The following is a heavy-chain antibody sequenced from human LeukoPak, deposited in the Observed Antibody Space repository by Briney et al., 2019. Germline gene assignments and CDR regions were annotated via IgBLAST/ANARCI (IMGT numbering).Heavy chain of an antibody. Sequence: GGSLRLSCAASEFTFSNFWMSWVRQAPGKGLEWVANIKQDGSEKYYVDSVKGRFTISRDNAKNSLYLQMNSLTAEDTAVYYCATSSHFYGMAVWGQGTTVTVSS. CDR1: EFTFSNFW. CDR3: ATSSHFYGMAV. D-gene: IGHD6-6*01. V-gene: IGHV3-7*03. CDR2: IKQDGSEK. J-gene: IGHJ6*02.